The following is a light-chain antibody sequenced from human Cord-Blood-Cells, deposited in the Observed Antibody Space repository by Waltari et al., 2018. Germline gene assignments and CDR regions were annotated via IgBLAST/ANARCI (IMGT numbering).Light chain of an antibody. CDR2: DAS. J-gene: IGKJ4*01. Sequence: EIVLTQSPATLSLSPGERATLSCRASQSVSSYLAWSQQKPGQAPRLLIYDASNRATGIPARFSGSWSGTDFTLTISSLEPEDFAVYYCQQRSNWLTFGGGTKVEIK. V-gene: IGKV3-11*01. CDR3: QQRSNWLT. CDR1: QSVSSY.